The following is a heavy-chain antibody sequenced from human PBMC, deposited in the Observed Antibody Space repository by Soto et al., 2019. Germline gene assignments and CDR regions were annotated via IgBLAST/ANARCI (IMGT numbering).Heavy chain of an antibody. V-gene: IGHV3-74*01. Sequence: PGGSLRLSCAASGFTFSSYWMHWVRQAPGKGLVWVSRINSDGSSTSYADSVKGRFTISRDNAKNTLYLQMNSLRAEDTAVYYCARVNSGYYRYFDYWGQGTLVTVSS. CDR3: ARVNSGYYRYFDY. CDR1: GFTFSSYW. J-gene: IGHJ4*02. CDR2: INSDGSST. D-gene: IGHD3-22*01.